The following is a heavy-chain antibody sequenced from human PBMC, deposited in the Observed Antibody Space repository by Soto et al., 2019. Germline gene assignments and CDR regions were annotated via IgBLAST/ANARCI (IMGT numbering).Heavy chain of an antibody. D-gene: IGHD2-21*01. V-gene: IGHV3-43*01. CDR2: ISWDGGST. J-gene: IGHJ6*02. CDR3: AKGSIRYYGMDV. Sequence: EVQLVESGGVVVQPGGSLRLSCAASGFTFDDYTMHWVRQAPGKGLEWVSLISWDGGSTYYADSVKGRFTISRDNSKNSLYLQMNSLRTEDTALYYCAKGSIRYYGMDVWGQGTTVTVSS. CDR1: GFTFDDYT.